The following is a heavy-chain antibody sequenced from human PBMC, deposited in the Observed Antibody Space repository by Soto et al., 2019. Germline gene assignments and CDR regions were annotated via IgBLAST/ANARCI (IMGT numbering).Heavy chain of an antibody. Sequence: EVQLLESGGGLVQPGGSLRLSCAASGFTFSSYAMNWVRQAPGKGREWVSVISGSGGSTYYADSVKGRFTISRDNSKNTLYLQTNSLRAEDTAVYYCARRSSSWYFDYWGQGTLVSVSS. D-gene: IGHD6-13*01. J-gene: IGHJ4*02. V-gene: IGHV3-23*01. CDR3: ARRSSSWYFDY. CDR2: ISGSGGST. CDR1: GFTFSSYA.